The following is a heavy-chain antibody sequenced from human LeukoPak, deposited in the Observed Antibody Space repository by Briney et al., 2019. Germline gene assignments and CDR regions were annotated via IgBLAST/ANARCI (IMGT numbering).Heavy chain of an antibody. Sequence: PGRSLRLSCAASGFTFSSYGMHWVRQAPGKGLEWVAVIWYDGTNKYFADSVKGRFTISRDNSESTLYLQMNSLRAEDTAVYYCAKAPAGRSYPYYFDYWGQGTLVTVSS. D-gene: IGHD1-26*01. V-gene: IGHV3-33*06. CDR2: IWYDGTNK. CDR3: AKAPAGRSYPYYFDY. CDR1: GFTFSSYG. J-gene: IGHJ4*02.